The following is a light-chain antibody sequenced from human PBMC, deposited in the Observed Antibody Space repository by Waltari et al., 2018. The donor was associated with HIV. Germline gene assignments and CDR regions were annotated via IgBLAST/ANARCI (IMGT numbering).Light chain of an antibody. Sequence: QSVLTQPPSVSAAPGQMVTISCSGSSSNIGGNSVSWYQQLPGTAPKLLLHETYHRPSGIPDRSSGSKSGTSATLAVTDLQTGDEADYYCGTWDNRLNAGIFGGGTKLAVL. CDR2: ETY. J-gene: IGLJ2*01. CDR1: SSNIGGNS. V-gene: IGLV1-51*02. CDR3: GTWDNRLNAGI.